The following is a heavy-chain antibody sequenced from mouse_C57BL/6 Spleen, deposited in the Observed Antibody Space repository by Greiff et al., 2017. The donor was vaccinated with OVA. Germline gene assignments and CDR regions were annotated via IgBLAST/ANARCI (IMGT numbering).Heavy chain of an antibody. D-gene: IGHD2-1*01. CDR1: GYSFTDYN. V-gene: IGHV1-39*01. CDR2: INPNYGTT. J-gene: IGHJ2*01. CDR3: ARGYYGNYGGYFDY. Sequence: EVQLQQSGPELVQPGASVKISCKASGYSFTDYNMNWVKQSNGQSLEWIGVINPNYGTTSYNQKFKGKATLTVDQSSSTAYMQLNSLTSEDSAVYYCARGYYGNYGGYFDYWGQGTTLTVSS.